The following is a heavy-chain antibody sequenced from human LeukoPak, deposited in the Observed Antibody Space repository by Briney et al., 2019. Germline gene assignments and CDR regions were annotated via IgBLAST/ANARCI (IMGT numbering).Heavy chain of an antibody. CDR3: AGDRVVGADIVVVPAANWFDP. V-gene: IGHV1-2*06. Sequence: GASVKVSCKASGYTFTGYYMHWVRQAPGQGLEWMGRINPNSGGTNYAQKFQGRVTMTRDTSISTAYMELSRLRSDDTAVYYCAGDRVVGADIVVVPAANWFDPWGQGTLVTVSS. J-gene: IGHJ5*02. D-gene: IGHD2-2*01. CDR1: GYTFTGYY. CDR2: INPNSGGT.